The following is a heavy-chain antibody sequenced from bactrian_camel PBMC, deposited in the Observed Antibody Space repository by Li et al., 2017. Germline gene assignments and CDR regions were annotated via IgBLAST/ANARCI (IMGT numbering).Heavy chain of an antibody. J-gene: IGHJ4*01. D-gene: IGHD7*01. CDR1: VDSLSEYC. CDR2: INASGGRT. Sequence: HVQLVESGGDSVQAGGSLRLSCEASVDSLSEYCLGWFRQTPGKGREGVAAINASGGRTAYRNSVKGRFTISKDNDKNTMYLQMNGLKTEDTAVYYCQPAGRSYVDIACRASLGQGTQVTVS. V-gene: IGHV3S1*01.